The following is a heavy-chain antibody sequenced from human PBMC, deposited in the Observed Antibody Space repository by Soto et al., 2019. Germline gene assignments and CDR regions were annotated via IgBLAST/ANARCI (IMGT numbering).Heavy chain of an antibody. CDR3: AKGRGPIVGATNDAFDT. J-gene: IGHJ3*02. CDR1: GFPFSIYA. CDR2: ISGSGGST. D-gene: IGHD1-26*01. Sequence: PGGSLRLSCAASGFPFSIYAMSWVRQSPGKGLEWVSAISGSGGSTYYADSVKGRFTISRDNSKNTLYLQMNSLRAEDTAVYYSAKGRGPIVGATNDAFDTWGQGNMVTVSS. V-gene: IGHV3-23*01.